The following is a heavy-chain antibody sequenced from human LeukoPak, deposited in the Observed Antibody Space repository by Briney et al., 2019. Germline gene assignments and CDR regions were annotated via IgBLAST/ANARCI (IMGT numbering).Heavy chain of an antibody. Sequence: ASVKVSCKSSGYTFTGYYMHWVRQAPGQGLDWMGWINPNSGGTNYAQKFQGRVTMTRDTSISTAYMELSRLTSDDTAVYYCARAEVVGAAYLFAYWGQGTLVTVSS. D-gene: IGHD1-26*01. V-gene: IGHV1-2*02. CDR3: ARAEVVGAAYLFAY. J-gene: IGHJ4*02. CDR1: GYTFTGYY. CDR2: INPNSGGT.